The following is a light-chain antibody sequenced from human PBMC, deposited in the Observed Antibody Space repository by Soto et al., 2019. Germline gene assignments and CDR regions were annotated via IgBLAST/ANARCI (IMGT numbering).Light chain of an antibody. Sequence: ENVLTQSPATLSLSPGERATLSCRASQSVSSNLAWYQQKPGQAPRLLIYDASKRATGIPARFSGSGSGTDFTLTISSLQLEDFAVYYCHQRSNWPPTFGGGTKVDIK. CDR1: QSVSSN. CDR2: DAS. V-gene: IGKV3-11*01. CDR3: HQRSNWPPT. J-gene: IGKJ4*01.